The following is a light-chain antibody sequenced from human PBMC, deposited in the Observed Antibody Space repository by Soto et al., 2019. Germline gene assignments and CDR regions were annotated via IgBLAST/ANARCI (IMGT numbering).Light chain of an antibody. V-gene: IGKV1-5*01. CDR2: DAS. Sequence: DIQMTQSPSTLSASVGDTVSITCRASQSISGWMAWYQQKPGKVPKLLIFDASSLESGVPSRFSGSGSGTIFTLTISGLQPGDFATSYCQQYNSYPYTFGQGTKLEIK. CDR1: QSISGW. CDR3: QQYNSYPYT. J-gene: IGKJ2*01.